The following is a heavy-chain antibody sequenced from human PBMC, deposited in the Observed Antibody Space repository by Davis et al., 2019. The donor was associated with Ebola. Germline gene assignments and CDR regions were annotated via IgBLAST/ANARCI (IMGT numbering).Heavy chain of an antibody. Sequence: PSETLSLTCAVYGGSFRGYYWTWTRQSPGKGLEWIGEINHSGRTNYNPSLKSRVPISLDTSKNQFSLILSSVTAADTAVYYCAGIRGQWLEDWGQGTLVTVSS. CDR1: GGSFRGYY. D-gene: IGHD6-19*01. V-gene: IGHV4-34*01. J-gene: IGHJ4*02. CDR2: INHSGRT. CDR3: AGIRGQWLED.